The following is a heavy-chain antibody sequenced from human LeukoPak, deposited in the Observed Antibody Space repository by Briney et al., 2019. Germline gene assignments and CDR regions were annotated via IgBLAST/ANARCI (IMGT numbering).Heavy chain of an antibody. CDR2: INQVGSVK. CDR3: ARDPDNIEGANFHY. J-gene: IGHJ4*02. V-gene: IGHV3-7*01. Sequence: PGGSLRLSCAASGFTFKSDWMNWVRQAPGKGLEWVANINQVGSVKYYVDSVKGRFTISRDNAKNSLYLQMNSLRAEDTAVYYCARDPDNIEGANFHYWGRGTLVTVSS. D-gene: IGHD1-26*01. CDR1: GFTFKSDW.